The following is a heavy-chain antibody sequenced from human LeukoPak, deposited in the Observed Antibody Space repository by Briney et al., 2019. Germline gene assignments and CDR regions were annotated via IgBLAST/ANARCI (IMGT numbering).Heavy chain of an antibody. J-gene: IGHJ5*02. D-gene: IGHD3-10*01. CDR1: GGSISSYY. CDR3: ASHYGSGSYYNGGYWFDP. V-gene: IGHV4-59*01. CDR2: IYYSGST. Sequence: PSETLSLTCTVSGGSISSYYWSWIRQPPGKGLEWIGYIYYSGSTNYNPSLKSRVTISVDTSKNQFSLKLSSVTAADTAVYYCASHYGSGSYYNGGYWFDPWGQGTLVTVSS.